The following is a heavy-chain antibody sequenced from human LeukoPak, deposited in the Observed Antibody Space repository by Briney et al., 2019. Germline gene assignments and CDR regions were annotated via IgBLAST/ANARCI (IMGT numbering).Heavy chain of an antibody. J-gene: IGHJ5*02. D-gene: IGHD6-6*01. Sequence: GGSLRLSCAASGFTFSNAWMSWVRQAPGKGLEWVGRIKSKTDDGTTDYAAPVKGRFTISRDDSKNTLYLQMNSLKTEDTAVYYCTTDWSSWFDPWGQGTLVTVSS. CDR2: IKSKTDDGTT. CDR1: GFTFSNAW. CDR3: TTDWSSWFDP. V-gene: IGHV3-15*01.